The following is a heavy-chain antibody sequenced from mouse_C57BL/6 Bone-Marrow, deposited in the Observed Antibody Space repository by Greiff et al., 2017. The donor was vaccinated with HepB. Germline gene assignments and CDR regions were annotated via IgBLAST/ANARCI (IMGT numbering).Heavy chain of an antibody. Sequence: QVHVKQSGAELVRPGASVTLSCKASGYTFTDYEMHWVKQTPVHGLEWIGAIDPETGGTAYNQKFKGKAILTADKSSSTAYMELRSLTSEDSAVYYCTRSTTVVVDYWGQGTTLTVSS. J-gene: IGHJ2*01. CDR1: GYTFTDYE. CDR2: IDPETGGT. V-gene: IGHV1-15*01. CDR3: TRSTTVVVDY. D-gene: IGHD1-1*01.